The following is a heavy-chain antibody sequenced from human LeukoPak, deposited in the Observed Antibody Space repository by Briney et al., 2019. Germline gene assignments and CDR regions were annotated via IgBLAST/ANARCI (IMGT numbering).Heavy chain of an antibody. CDR1: GFTFSSYA. CDR3: ARDSYDYGDYGNSFDY. CDR2: ISYDGDYQ. J-gene: IGHJ4*02. Sequence: GGSLRLSCAASGFTFSSYAMSWVRQAPGKGLEWVAVISYDGDYQYYADSVKGRFTISRDNFKNTLFLQMNSLRPEDTAVYYCARDSYDYGDYGNSFDYWGQGTLVTVSS. V-gene: IGHV3-30*04. D-gene: IGHD4-17*01.